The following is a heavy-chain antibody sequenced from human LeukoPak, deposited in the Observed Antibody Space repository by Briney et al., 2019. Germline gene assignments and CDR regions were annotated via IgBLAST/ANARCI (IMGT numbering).Heavy chain of an antibody. J-gene: IGHJ3*02. D-gene: IGHD3-10*01. V-gene: IGHV1-46*01. CDR1: GYTFTNYY. CDR3: ARGTGLKAFDI. Sequence: ASVKVSCKASGYTFTNYYMHWVRQAPGQGLEWMGIINPSGGSTIYAQKFQGRVTMTRDTSTSTVYMELSSLRSEDTAVYYCARGTGLKAFDIWGQGTMVTVSS. CDR2: INPSGGST.